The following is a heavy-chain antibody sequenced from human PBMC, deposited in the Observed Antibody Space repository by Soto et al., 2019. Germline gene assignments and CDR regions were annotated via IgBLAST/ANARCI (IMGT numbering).Heavy chain of an antibody. V-gene: IGHV3-23*01. Sequence: LRLSCAACGFTFSSYAMSWVRQAPGKGLEWVSAISGSGGSTYYADSVKGRFTISRDNAKNSLYLQMNSLRAEDTAVYYCARERSSSSRVDPWGQGTLVTVSS. CDR2: ISGSGGST. CDR3: ARERSSSSRVDP. D-gene: IGHD6-6*01. CDR1: GFTFSSYA. J-gene: IGHJ5*02.